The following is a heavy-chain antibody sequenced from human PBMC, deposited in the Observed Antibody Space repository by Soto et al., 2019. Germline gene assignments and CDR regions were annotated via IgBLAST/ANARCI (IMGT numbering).Heavy chain of an antibody. CDR1: GYTFTGYY. J-gene: IGHJ6*02. CDR3: ARDTAMGDYYYYGMDV. V-gene: IGHV1-46*01. D-gene: IGHD5-18*01. Sequence: GASVKVSCKASGYTFTGYYKHWVRQAPGQGLEWMGIINPSGGSTSYAQKFQGRVTMTRDTSTSTVYMELSSLRSEDTAVYYCARDTAMGDYYYYGMDVWGQGTTVTVSS. CDR2: INPSGGST.